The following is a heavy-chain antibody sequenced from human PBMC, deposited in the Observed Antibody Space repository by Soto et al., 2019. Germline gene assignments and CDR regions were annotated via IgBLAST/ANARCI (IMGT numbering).Heavy chain of an antibody. Sequence: QVQLQQWSAGLLKPSETLSLTCAVYGGSFSGYYWNWIRQPPGKGLEWIGEINHSGSTNYNPSLKSRVTLSVDTSKNQFSLKLSSVTAADTAVYYCARGLRTNGSFFRVWGQGTLVTVSS. J-gene: IGHJ4*02. CDR2: INHSGST. D-gene: IGHD2-8*01. CDR1: GGSFSGYY. CDR3: ARGLRTNGSFFRV. V-gene: IGHV4-34*01.